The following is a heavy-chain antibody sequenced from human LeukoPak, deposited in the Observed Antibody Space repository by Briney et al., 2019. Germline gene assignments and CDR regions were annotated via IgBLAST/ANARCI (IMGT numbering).Heavy chain of an antibody. CDR3: ARDLPYYYGSGTLDY. J-gene: IGHJ4*02. Sequence: ASVKVSCKASGGTFSSYAISWVRQAPGQGLEWMGGIIPTFGTANYAQKFQGRVTITTDESTSTAYMELSSLRSEDTAVYYCARDLPYYYGSGTLDYWGQGTLVTVSS. V-gene: IGHV1-69*05. CDR1: GGTFSSYA. D-gene: IGHD3-10*01. CDR2: IIPTFGTA.